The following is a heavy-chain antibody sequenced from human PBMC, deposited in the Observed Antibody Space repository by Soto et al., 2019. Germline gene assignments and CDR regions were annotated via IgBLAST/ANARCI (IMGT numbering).Heavy chain of an antibody. J-gene: IGHJ6*03. CDR2: IYYSGST. Sequence: PSETLSLTCTVSGGSISSYYWSWIRQPPGKGLEWIGYIYYSGSTNYNPSLKSRVTISVDTSKNQFSLKLSSVTAADTAVYYCARRYASGSVDYYYYYMDVWGKGTTVTVSS. CDR3: ARRYASGSVDYYYYYMDV. V-gene: IGHV4-59*08. CDR1: GGSISSYY. D-gene: IGHD3-10*01.